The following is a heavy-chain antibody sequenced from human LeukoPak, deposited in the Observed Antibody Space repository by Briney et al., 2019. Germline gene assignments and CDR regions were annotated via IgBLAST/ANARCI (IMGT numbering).Heavy chain of an antibody. Sequence: GGSLRLACAASGFTFSSYSMNCVRQAPGKGLEWVSSISSSSSYIYYADSVKGRFTISRDNAKNSLYLQMNSLRAEDTAVYYCARDRYYDKDDYWGQGTLVTVFS. CDR2: ISSSSSYI. D-gene: IGHD3-22*01. V-gene: IGHV3-21*01. J-gene: IGHJ4*02. CDR1: GFTFSSYS. CDR3: ARDRYYDKDDY.